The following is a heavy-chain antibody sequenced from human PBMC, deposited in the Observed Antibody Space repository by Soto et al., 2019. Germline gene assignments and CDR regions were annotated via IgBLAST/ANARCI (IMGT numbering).Heavy chain of an antibody. CDR2: ISSSSSYT. J-gene: IGHJ6*02. D-gene: IGHD3-10*01. Sequence: GGSLRLSCAASGFTFSDYYMSWIRQGPGEGPEGVSYISSSSSYTNYADSVKGRFTISRDNAKNSLYLQMNSLRAEDTAVYYCARDRVAMVRGVPSWYYGMDVWGQGTTVTVSS. CDR3: ARDRVAMVRGVPSWYYGMDV. CDR1: GFTFSDYY. V-gene: IGHV3-11*05.